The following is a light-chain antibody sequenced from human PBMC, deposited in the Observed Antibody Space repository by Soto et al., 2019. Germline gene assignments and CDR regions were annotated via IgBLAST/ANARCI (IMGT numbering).Light chain of an antibody. J-gene: IGKJ2*01. Sequence: EIVLTQSPGTLSLSPGERATLSCRASQSVSNNYLAWYQQKPGQAPRLLIYGASKRATGIPDRFSGSGSGTDFTLTISSLQAEDVAVYYCQQYYSSPPTFGQGTKVDIK. CDR2: GAS. CDR3: QQYYSSPPT. CDR1: QSVSNNY. V-gene: IGKV3-20*01.